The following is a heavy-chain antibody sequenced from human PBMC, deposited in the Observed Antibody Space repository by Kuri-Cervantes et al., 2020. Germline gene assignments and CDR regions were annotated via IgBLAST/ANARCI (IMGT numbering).Heavy chain of an antibody. CDR1: GGPFSGYF. CDR2: INHSGST. D-gene: IGHD3-10*01. J-gene: IGHJ4*02. CDR3: ARAGPGNTMVRGVITRPRYFDY. Sequence: ESLKISCAVYGGPFSGYFWSWIRQPPGKGLDWIGEINHSGSTNYNPSLKSRVTISVDTSKNQFSLKLSSVTAADTAVYYCARAGPGNTMVRGVITRPRYFDYWGQGTLVTVSS. V-gene: IGHV4-34*01.